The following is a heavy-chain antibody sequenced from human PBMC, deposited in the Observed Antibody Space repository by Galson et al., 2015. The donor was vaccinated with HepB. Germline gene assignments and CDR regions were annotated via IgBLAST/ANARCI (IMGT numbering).Heavy chain of an antibody. CDR3: ARVQYKDFWAASFDS. J-gene: IGHJ4*02. CDR1: GASISDYY. CDR2: ISTSGNN. V-gene: IGHV4-4*07. D-gene: IGHD3/OR15-3a*01. Sequence: VSGASISDYYWAWIRQPAGQGLEWIGHISTSGNNNYNPSLESRVAVAVDTSRKRVSLILRPVTAADTAVYYCARVQYKDFWAASFDSWGQGTLVTVSS.